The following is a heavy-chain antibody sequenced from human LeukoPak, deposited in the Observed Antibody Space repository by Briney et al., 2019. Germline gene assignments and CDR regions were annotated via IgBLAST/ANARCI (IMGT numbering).Heavy chain of an antibody. J-gene: IGHJ5*02. CDR2: INHSGST. V-gene: IGHV4-34*01. CDR1: GGSFSDYE. CDR3: ARGETWFDP. Sequence: SETLSLTCAVYGGSFSDYEWSWIRQSPGKGLEWIGEINHSGSTNYNPPLKSRVTISVDTSKNQFSLKLSSVTAADTAVYYCARGETWFDPWGQGTLVTVSS.